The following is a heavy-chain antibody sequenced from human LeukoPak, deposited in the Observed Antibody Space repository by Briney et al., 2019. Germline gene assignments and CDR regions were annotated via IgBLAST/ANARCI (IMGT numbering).Heavy chain of an antibody. V-gene: IGHV3-30*18. J-gene: IGHJ4*02. Sequence: SGGSLRLSCAASGFTFSSYAMSWVRQAPGKGLEWVSIISYDGSKKYYADSVKGRFTISRDNSKNTLYLQMNSLRAEDTAVYYCAKDLAGGDSVSWGQGTLVAVSS. CDR2: ISYDGSKK. D-gene: IGHD4-17*01. CDR1: GFTFSSYA. CDR3: AKDLAGGDSVS.